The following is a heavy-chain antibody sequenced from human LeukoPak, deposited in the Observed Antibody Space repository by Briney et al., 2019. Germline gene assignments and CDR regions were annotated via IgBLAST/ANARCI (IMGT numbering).Heavy chain of an antibody. V-gene: IGHV6-1*01. CDR2: TYYRSKWYN. J-gene: IGHJ4*02. CDR1: GDSVSSKNGA. Sequence: SQTLSLTCAVSGDSVSSKNGAWNWLRQSPSRGPEWLGRTYYRSKWYNDYAESMEGRMTISQDTSKNQYSLHLNSVTPDDTAVYYCARDLGTTGWHTFDYWGQGTLVTVSS. D-gene: IGHD6-19*01. CDR3: ARDLGTTGWHTFDY.